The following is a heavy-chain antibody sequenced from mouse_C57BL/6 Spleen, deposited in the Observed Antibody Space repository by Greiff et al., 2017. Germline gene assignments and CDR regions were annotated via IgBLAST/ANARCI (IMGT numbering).Heavy chain of an antibody. J-gene: IGHJ3*01. D-gene: IGHD2-5*01. CDR1: GYTFTSYW. Sequence: VQLQQPGAELVKPGASVKLSCKASGYTFTSYWMHWVKQRPGQGLEWIGMIHPNSGSTNYNEKFKSKATLTVDKSSSTAYMQLSSLTSEDSAVYYCARKDSTWFAYGGQGTLVTVSA. CDR3: ARKDSTWFAY. V-gene: IGHV1-64*01. CDR2: IHPNSGST.